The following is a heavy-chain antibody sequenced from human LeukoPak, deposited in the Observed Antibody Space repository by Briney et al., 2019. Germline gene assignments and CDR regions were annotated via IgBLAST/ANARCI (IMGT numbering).Heavy chain of an antibody. D-gene: IGHD5-18*01. J-gene: IGHJ4*02. Sequence: GGSLRLSCEASGFTFSNYAMSWVRQAPGKGLEWVSAISGSGDSTFDADSVKGRFTISRDNSKNTLYLQMNSLRAEDTAIYYCASSGYNYGTSYFAYWGQGTLVTVSS. CDR3: ASSGYNYGTSYFAY. V-gene: IGHV3-23*01. CDR2: ISGSGDST. CDR1: GFTFSNYA.